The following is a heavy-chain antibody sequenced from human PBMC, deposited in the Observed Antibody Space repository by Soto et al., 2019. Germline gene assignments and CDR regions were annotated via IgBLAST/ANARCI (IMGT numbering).Heavy chain of an antibody. J-gene: IGHJ5*02. CDR1: GGPISSSSYY. CDR3: ARGAGFSYASTWFDI. D-gene: IGHD5-18*01. Sequence: SETLSLTCTVSGGPISSSSYYWGWIRQPPGKGLEWIGSIYYSGSTYYNPSLKSRVTISVDTSKNQFSLKLSSMTAADTAVYYCARGAGFSYASTWFDIWGQGTLVTVSS. CDR2: IYYSGST. V-gene: IGHV4-39*01.